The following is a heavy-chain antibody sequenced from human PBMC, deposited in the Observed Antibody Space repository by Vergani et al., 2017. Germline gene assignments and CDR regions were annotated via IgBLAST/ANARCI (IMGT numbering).Heavy chain of an antibody. D-gene: IGHD2-21*02. CDR1: GITFRNYA. CDR2: ISDNGGTT. Sequence: EVQLLESGGGLAQPGGSLRLSCAASGITFRNYAMTWVRQAPGKGLEWVSIISDNGGTTYYADSVKGRFNISRDNSKDTLYRQINSLRAEDTAVYYCARDPRGYGGDPEVYYYGMDVWGQGTTVTVSS. J-gene: IGHJ6*02. CDR3: ARDPRGYGGDPEVYYYGMDV. V-gene: IGHV3-23*01.